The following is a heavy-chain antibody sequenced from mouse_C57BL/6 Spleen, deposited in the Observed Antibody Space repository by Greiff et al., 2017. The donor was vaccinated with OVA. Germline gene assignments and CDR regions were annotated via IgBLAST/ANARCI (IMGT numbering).Heavy chain of an antibody. CDR1: GSTFTSYW. J-gene: IGHJ1*03. CDR2: IDPNSGGT. CDR3: VGWLLYGYVGV. V-gene: IGHV1-72*01. D-gene: IGHD2-3*01. Sequence: QVPLQQPGAELVKPGASVKLSCKASGSTFTSYWLHWVKQRPGRGLEWIGRIDPNSGGTTTNEKFKSKATLTVAKPSSTAYMQLSSLTSEDSAVYYCVGWLLYGYVGVWGTGTTVTVSS.